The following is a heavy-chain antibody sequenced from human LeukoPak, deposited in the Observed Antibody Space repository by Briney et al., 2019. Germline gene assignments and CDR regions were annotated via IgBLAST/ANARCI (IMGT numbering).Heavy chain of an antibody. V-gene: IGHV3-74*01. CDR1: GFTFSTYW. J-gene: IGHJ3*02. CDR3: ARGGSPPEALGDTFDI. Sequence: GGSLRLSCAASGFTFSTYWMHWVRQAPGKGLVWVSRVGRDGSTTRYADSVKGRFTISRDNAKNTLYLQMNSLRAEDTAVYYCARGGSPPEALGDTFDIWGQGTMVTVSS. D-gene: IGHD1-26*01. CDR2: VGRDGSTT.